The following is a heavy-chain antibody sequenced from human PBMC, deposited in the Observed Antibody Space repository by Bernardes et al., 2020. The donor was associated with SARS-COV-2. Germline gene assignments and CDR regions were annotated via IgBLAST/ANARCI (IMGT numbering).Heavy chain of an antibody. D-gene: IGHD3-22*01. CDR2: IWYDGSKK. CDR3: ARDPTHYQSGGYTFDY. V-gene: IGHV3-33*01. CDR1: GFSFSNYG. J-gene: IGHJ4*02. Sequence: GGSLRLSCEASGFSFSNYGMHWVRQTPGKGLEWVAVIWYDGSKKYYGDSVKGRFTISRDNSKNTLYLEMNSLRVEDTAVYYCARDPTHYQSGGYTFDYWGQGTLVTVSS.